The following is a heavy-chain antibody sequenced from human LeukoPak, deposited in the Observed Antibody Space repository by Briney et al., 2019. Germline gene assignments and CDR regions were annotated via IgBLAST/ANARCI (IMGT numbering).Heavy chain of an antibody. CDR2: IYDSGNT. CDR3: AKGEGDY. V-gene: IGHV4-59*01. CDR1: GGSISSYY. D-gene: IGHD2-21*01. Sequence: SETLPLTCTVSGGSISSYYWSWIRQPPGKGLEWIGYIYDSGNTNYNPSLKSRVTISVDTSKNQFSLKVRSVTPADTAVYYCAKGEGDYWGQGTLVTVSS. J-gene: IGHJ4*02.